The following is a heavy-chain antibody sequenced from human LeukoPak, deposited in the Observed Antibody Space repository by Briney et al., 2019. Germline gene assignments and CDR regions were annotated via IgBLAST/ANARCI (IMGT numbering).Heavy chain of an antibody. CDR3: AKPSAFGGVIVTPFDY. V-gene: IGHV3-23*01. D-gene: IGHD3-16*02. Sequence: GGSLRLSCAASGFTFSSYAMSLVRQAPGKGLEWVSAISGSGGSTYYADSVKGRFTISRDNSKNTLYLQMNSLRAEDTAVYYCAKPSAFGGVIVTPFDYWGQGTLVTVSS. CDR1: GFTFSSYA. J-gene: IGHJ4*02. CDR2: ISGSGGST.